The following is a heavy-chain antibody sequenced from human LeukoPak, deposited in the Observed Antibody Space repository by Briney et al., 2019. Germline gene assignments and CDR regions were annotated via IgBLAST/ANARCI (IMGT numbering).Heavy chain of an antibody. V-gene: IGHV3-48*01. CDR2: ISSSSSTI. D-gene: IGHD1-26*01. J-gene: IGHJ4*02. CDR3: ARDVDHFTNSGSFDY. Sequence: GGSLRLSCAASGFTFSSYSMNWVRQAPGKGLEWVSYISSSSSTIYYADSVKGRFTISRDNAKNSLYLQMNSLRAEDTAVYYCARDVDHFTNSGSFDYWGQGTLVTVPS. CDR1: GFTFSSYS.